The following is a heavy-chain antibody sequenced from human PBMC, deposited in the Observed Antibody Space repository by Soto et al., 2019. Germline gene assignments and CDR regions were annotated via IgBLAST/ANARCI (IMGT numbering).Heavy chain of an antibody. D-gene: IGHD1-26*01. CDR2: IFSYDEK. V-gene: IGHV2-26*01. CDR3: AREPSGSYYADY. Sequence: QVTLKESGPVLVKPTETLTLTCTVSGFSLSNVRMGVSWIRQPPGKALEWLAHIFSYDEKAYSTSLRSRLTIPKDISERQVVLTMTNMDPVDTATYHCAREPSGSYYADYWGQGTLVTVSS. J-gene: IGHJ4*02. CDR1: GFSLSNVRMG.